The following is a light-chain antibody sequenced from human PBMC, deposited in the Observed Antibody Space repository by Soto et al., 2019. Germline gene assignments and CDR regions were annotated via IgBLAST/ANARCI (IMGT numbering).Light chain of an antibody. CDR3: QQRSNWPPGIT. Sequence: DIVMTQSPATLSVAPVERVTFSGMASQGVSRKLAWYQHKPGQAPRLLISDASNRATGIPARFSGSGSGTDFTLTISSLEPEDFAVYYCQQRSNWPPGITFGQGTRLEIK. CDR2: DAS. J-gene: IGKJ5*01. V-gene: IGKV3-11*01. CDR1: QGVSRK.